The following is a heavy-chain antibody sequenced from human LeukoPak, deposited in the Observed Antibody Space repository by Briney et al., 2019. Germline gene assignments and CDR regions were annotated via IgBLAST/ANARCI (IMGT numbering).Heavy chain of an antibody. V-gene: IGHV4-59*01. D-gene: IGHD1-26*01. CDR3: ARESPVGAIDY. J-gene: IGHJ4*02. CDR2: IYNSGST. CDR1: GGSISSYC. Sequence: SETLSLTCTVSGGSISSYCWSWVRQPPGKGLEWIGYIYNSGSTKYNPSLKSRVTISVDTSKNQFSLNLSSVTAADTAVYYCARESPVGAIDYWGQGILVTVSS.